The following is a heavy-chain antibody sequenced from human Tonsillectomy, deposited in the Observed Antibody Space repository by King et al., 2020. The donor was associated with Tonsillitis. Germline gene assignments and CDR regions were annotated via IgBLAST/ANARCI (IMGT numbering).Heavy chain of an antibody. V-gene: IGHV3-13*01. CDR3: ARSLDTSAANYAYDI. Sequence: QLVQSGGGLVQPGGSLRLSCAASEFTFSSYGMHWVRQVTGKGLEWVSAIGAGGDTYYVDSVKGRFTISRENAKSSLFLQMNSLTAGDTAVYYCARSLDTSAANYAYDIWGQGTMVIVSS. CDR2: IGAGGDT. CDR1: EFTFSSYG. J-gene: IGHJ3*02. D-gene: IGHD3-22*01.